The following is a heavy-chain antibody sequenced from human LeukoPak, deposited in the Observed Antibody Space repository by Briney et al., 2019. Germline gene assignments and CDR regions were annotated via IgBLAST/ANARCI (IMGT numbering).Heavy chain of an antibody. Sequence: SETLSLTCAVYGGSFSGYYWSWIRQPPGKGLEWIGEINHSGSTNYNPSLKSRVTISVDTSKNQFSLKLSSVTAADTAVYYCARALWFGDPSPYYYYGMDVWGQGTTVTVSS. CDR1: GGSFSGYY. CDR2: INHSGST. D-gene: IGHD3-10*01. V-gene: IGHV4-34*01. J-gene: IGHJ6*02. CDR3: ARALWFGDPSPYYYYGMDV.